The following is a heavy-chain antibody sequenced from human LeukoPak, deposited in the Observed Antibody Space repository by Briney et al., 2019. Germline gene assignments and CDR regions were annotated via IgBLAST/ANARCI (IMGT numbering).Heavy chain of an antibody. V-gene: IGHV3-7*01. CDR3: ARDSTESTEYFDY. Sequence: GGPLELSCAVSGLIFRILGLIWVRQAPGKGLEWVANIKQDGSEKYYVDSVKGRFTISRDNAKNSLYLQMNSLRAEDTAVYYCARDSTESTEYFDYWGQGTLVTVSS. CDR1: GLIFRILG. J-gene: IGHJ4*02. CDR2: IKQDGSEK. D-gene: IGHD1-14*01.